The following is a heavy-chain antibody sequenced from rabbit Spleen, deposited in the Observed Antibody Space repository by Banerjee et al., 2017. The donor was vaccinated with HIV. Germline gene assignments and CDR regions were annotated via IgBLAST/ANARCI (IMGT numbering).Heavy chain of an antibody. CDR2: IAGSSSGFT. CDR1: GFSFSSTYW. CDR3: ARDLVAVIGWNFSL. D-gene: IGHD1-1*01. Sequence: QSLEESGGDLVKPGASLTLTCTASGFSFSSTYWICWVRQAPGKGLEWISCIAGSSSGFTYSATWAKGRFTISKASSTTVTLQMTTLTAAGTATYFCARDLVAVIGWNFSLWGPGTLVTVS. V-gene: IGHV1S40*01. J-gene: IGHJ6*01.